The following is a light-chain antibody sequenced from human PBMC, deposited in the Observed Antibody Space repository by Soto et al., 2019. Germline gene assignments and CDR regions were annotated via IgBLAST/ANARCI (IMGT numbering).Light chain of an antibody. CDR3: QQSYSTPIT. CDR1: QSISSW. J-gene: IGKJ5*01. V-gene: IGKV1-5*01. CDR2: DAS. Sequence: DIQMTQSPSTLSASVGDMVTITCRASQSISSWLAWYQQKPGKAPKLLIYDASSLESGVPSRFSGSGSGTEFTLTISSLQPEDFATYYCQQSYSTPITFGQGTRLEIK.